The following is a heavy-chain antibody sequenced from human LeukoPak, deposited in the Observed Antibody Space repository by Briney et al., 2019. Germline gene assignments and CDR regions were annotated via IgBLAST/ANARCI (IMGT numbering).Heavy chain of an antibody. CDR1: GGSISSYY. CDR2: ICYSGST. Sequence: SETLSLTCTVSGGSISSYYWSRIRQPPGKGLEWIGYICYSGSTNYNPSLKSRVTISVDTSKNQFSLKLSSVTAADTAVYYCARGYCTGGVCLDAFDIWGQGTMVTVSS. V-gene: IGHV4-59*01. D-gene: IGHD2-8*02. J-gene: IGHJ3*02. CDR3: ARGYCTGGVCLDAFDI.